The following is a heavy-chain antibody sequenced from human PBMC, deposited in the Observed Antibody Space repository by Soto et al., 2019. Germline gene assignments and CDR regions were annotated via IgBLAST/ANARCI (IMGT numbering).Heavy chain of an antibody. J-gene: IGHJ6*02. CDR2: IIPIFGTA. D-gene: IGHD4-17*01. Sequence: ASVKVSCKASGGTFSSYAISCVRQAPGQGLECMGGIIPIFGTANYAQKFQGRVTMTVDESTSTAYMELSSLRSEDTAVYYCAGGEAYYYGREVWGQWTTLSDSS. CDR3: AGGEAYYYGREV. V-gene: IGHV1-69*13. CDR1: GGTFSSYA.